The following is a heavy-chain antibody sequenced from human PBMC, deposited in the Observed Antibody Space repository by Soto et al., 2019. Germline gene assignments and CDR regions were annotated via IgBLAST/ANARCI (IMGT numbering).Heavy chain of an antibody. CDR2: ISYDGSNK. CDR3: AKVMADYGDYVWAFDI. Sequence: GGSLRLSCAASGFTFSSYGMHWVRQAPGKGLEWVAVISYDGSNKYYADSVKGRFTISRDNSKNTVYLQMNSLRAEDTAVYYCAKVMADYGDYVWAFDIWGQGTMVTVSS. D-gene: IGHD4-17*01. V-gene: IGHV3-30*18. CDR1: GFTFSSYG. J-gene: IGHJ3*02.